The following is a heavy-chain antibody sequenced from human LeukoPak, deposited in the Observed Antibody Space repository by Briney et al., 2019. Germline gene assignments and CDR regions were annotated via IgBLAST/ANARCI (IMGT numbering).Heavy chain of an antibody. J-gene: IGHJ4*02. CDR2: IGDDGATT. CDR1: GFTFSTYA. CDR3: AKGASGWPYYFDY. D-gene: IGHD6-19*01. V-gene: IGHV3-23*01. Sequence: GGSLRLSCAASGFTFSTYAMSWVRQTPGKGLEWVSAIGDDGATTYYADSVKGRFTISRDNSKNTLYLQMNSLRAEDTAVYYCAKGASGWPYYFDYWGRGTLVTVSS.